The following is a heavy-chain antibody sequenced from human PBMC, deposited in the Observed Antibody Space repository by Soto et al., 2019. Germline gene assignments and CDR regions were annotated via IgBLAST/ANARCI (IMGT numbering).Heavy chain of an antibody. CDR2: IYPGDSDT. Sequence: ESLKISCKGSGYSFTSYWIAWVRQMPGKGLEWMGIIYPGDSDTRYSPSFQGQVTISADNYFTTAYLQWNSLRASDTAMYYCARTSWNDGYYYHGMDVWGQGTAVTVSS. J-gene: IGHJ6*02. D-gene: IGHD1-1*01. CDR1: GYSFTSYW. CDR3: ARTSWNDGYYYHGMDV. V-gene: IGHV5-51*01.